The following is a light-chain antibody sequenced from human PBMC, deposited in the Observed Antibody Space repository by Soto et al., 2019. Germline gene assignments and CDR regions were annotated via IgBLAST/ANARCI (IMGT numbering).Light chain of an antibody. V-gene: IGLV2-14*01. CDR3: SSYTTSSTHVV. CDR1: SSDVGSYNY. Sequence: QSALTQPASVSGSPGQSITISCTGTSSDVGSYNYVSWYQQYPDKAPKLMIYDVSNRPSGVSYRFSGSKSGNTASLTISGLQAEDEADYYSSSYTTSSTHVVFGGGTKVTVL. J-gene: IGLJ2*01. CDR2: DVS.